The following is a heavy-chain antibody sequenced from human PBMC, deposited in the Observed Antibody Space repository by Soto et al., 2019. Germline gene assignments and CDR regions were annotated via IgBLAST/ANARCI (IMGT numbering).Heavy chain of an antibody. V-gene: IGHV1-18*01. CDR1: GYTFTSYG. CDR2: ISAYNGNT. CDR3: ARLVVVPAATTIPVDY. J-gene: IGHJ4*02. D-gene: IGHD2-2*01. Sequence: ASVKVSCKASGYTFTSYGISWVRQAPGQGLEWMGWISAYNGNTNYAQKLQGRVTITTDTSTSTAYMELRSLRSDDTAVYYCARLVVVPAATTIPVDYWGQGPLVTVSS.